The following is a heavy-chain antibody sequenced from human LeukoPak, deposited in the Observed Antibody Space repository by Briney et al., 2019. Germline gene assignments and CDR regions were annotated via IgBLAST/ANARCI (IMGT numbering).Heavy chain of an antibody. D-gene: IGHD3-22*01. Sequence: AGGSLRLSCAASGFTVSSNYMSWVRQAPGKGLEWVSVIYSGGSTYYADSVKGRFTISRDNSKNTLYLQMNSLRAEDTAVYYCARDDRSSGYYYVFDYGAQEPRVTVSS. V-gene: IGHV3-53*01. J-gene: IGHJ4*02. CDR3: ARDDRSSGYYYVFDY. CDR2: IYSGGST. CDR1: GFTVSSNY.